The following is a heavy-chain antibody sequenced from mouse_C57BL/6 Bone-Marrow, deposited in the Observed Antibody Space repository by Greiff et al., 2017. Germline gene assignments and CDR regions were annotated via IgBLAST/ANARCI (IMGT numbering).Heavy chain of an antibody. Sequence: VQLQQPGAELVKPGASVKLSCKASGYTFTSYWMHWVKQRPGQGLEWIGMIHPNSGSTNYNEKFKSKATLTVDKSSSTAYMQLSSLTSEDSAVYYCARFYGNYDFDDWGQGTTLTVSS. D-gene: IGHD2-1*01. J-gene: IGHJ2*01. V-gene: IGHV1-64*01. CDR2: IHPNSGST. CDR1: GYTFTSYW. CDR3: ARFYGNYDFDD.